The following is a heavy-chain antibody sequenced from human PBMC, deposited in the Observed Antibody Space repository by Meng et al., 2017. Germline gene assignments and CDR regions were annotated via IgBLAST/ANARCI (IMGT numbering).Heavy chain of an antibody. CDR2: INSDGSST. D-gene: IGHD1-26*01. Sequence: GGSLRLSCAASGFTFSSYEMNWVRQAPGKGLEWVSRINSDGSSTSYADSVKGRFTISRDNAKNTLYLQMNSLRAEDTAVYYCARDSGYSGSYFDYWGQGTRVTGSS. V-gene: IGHV3-74*01. J-gene: IGHJ4*02. CDR3: ARDSGYSGSYFDY. CDR1: GFTFSSYE.